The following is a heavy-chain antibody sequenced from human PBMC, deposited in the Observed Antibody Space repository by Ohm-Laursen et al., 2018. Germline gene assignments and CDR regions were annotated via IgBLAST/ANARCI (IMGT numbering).Heavy chain of an antibody. CDR1: GGSISGYY. CDR3: ARLLRNTFYDFWTGYSTWFDP. CDR2: IHSSGST. D-gene: IGHD3-3*01. V-gene: IGHV4-4*07. Sequence: TLSLTCTVSGGSISGYYWSWIRQTAGKGLEWIGRIHSSGSTNYNPSLQSRVTMSEDTSKNQFSLKLSSVTAADTAVYYCARLLRNTFYDFWTGYSTWFDPWGQGTLVTVSS. J-gene: IGHJ5*02.